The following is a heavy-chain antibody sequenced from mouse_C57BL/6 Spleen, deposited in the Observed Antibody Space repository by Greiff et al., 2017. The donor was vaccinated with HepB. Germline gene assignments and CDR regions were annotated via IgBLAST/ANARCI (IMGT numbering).Heavy chain of an antibody. CDR2: IWRGGST. CDR1: GFSLTSYG. J-gene: IGHJ1*03. D-gene: IGHD1-1*01. V-gene: IGHV2-5*01. CDR3: AKSFTTVVEQGYFDV. Sequence: VQLVESGPGLVQPSQSLSITCTVSGFSLTSYGVHWVRQSPGKGLEWLGVIWRGGSTDYNAAFMSRLSITKDNSKSQVFFKMNSLQADDTAIYYCAKSFTTVVEQGYFDVWGTGTTVTVSS.